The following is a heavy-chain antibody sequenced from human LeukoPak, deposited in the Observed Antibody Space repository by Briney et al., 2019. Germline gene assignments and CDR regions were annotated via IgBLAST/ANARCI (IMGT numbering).Heavy chain of an antibody. D-gene: IGHD6-19*01. Sequence: GGSLRLSCTASGFTFSTYNMNWVRQAPGKGLEWISYINSSSSSIYYADSVKGRFTISRDNAKNSLYLQMNSLRAEDTAVYYCARDGSVAGCDYWGQGTLVTVSS. V-gene: IGHV3-48*04. CDR1: GFTFSTYN. J-gene: IGHJ4*02. CDR3: ARDGSVAGCDY. CDR2: INSSSSSI.